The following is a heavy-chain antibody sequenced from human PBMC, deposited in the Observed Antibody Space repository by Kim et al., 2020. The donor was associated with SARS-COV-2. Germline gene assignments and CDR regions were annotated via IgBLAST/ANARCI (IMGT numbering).Heavy chain of an antibody. D-gene: IGHD6-19*01. V-gene: IGHV3-64D*06. CDR2: ISSNGGST. Sequence: GGSLRLSCSASGFTFSSYAMHWVRQAPGKGLEYVSAISSNGGSTYYADSVKGRFTISRDNSKNTLYLQMSSLRAEDTAVYYCVKGAIGAVAGTLGYWGQGTLVTVSS. CDR3: VKGAIGAVAGTLGY. CDR1: GFTFSSYA. J-gene: IGHJ4*02.